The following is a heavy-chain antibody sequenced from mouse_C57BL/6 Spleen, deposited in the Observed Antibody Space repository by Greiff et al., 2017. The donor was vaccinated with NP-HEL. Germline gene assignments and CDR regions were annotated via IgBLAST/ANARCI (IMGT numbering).Heavy chain of an antibody. CDR3: TRGDRYWYFDV. CDR2: IDPETGGT. CDR1: GYTFTDYE. V-gene: IGHV1-15*01. D-gene: IGHD3-3*01. Sequence: QVQLQQSGAELVRPGASVTLSCKASGYTFTDYEMHWVKQTPVHGLEWIGAIDPETGGTAYNQKFKGKAILTADKSSSTAYMELRSLTSEDSAVYYCTRGDRYWYFDVWGTGTTVTVSS. J-gene: IGHJ1*03.